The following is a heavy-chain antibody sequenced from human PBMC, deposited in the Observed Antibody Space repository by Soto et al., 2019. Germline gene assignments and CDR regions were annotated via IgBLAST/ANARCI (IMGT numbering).Heavy chain of an antibody. V-gene: IGHV5-51*01. CDR3: ARHRYGDLTHYYYSHGMDV. J-gene: IGHJ6*02. D-gene: IGHD4-17*01. CDR2: TCPGASDT. Sequence: PVVLLRIPCSGFEYRFTSYWIGCVRKMPGKGLEWMGPTCPGASDTRYSPSCQGQVTISADKSISTAYLQWSSLKASDTAMYYCARHRYGDLTHYYYSHGMDVWGQGTTVTVSS. CDR1: EYRFTSYW.